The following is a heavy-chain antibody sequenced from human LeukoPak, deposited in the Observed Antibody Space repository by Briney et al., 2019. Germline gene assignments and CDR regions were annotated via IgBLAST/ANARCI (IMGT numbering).Heavy chain of an antibody. V-gene: IGHV3-21*01. Sequence: PGGSLRLSCAASGFTFSSYSMNWVRQAPGKGLEWVSSISSSSSYIYYADSVKGRFTISRDNAKNSLYLQMNSLRAEDTAVYYCARDPVGVEGFDYWGQGTLVTVSS. CDR2: ISSSSSYI. CDR1: GFTFSSYS. J-gene: IGHJ4*02. D-gene: IGHD1-26*01. CDR3: ARDPVGVEGFDY.